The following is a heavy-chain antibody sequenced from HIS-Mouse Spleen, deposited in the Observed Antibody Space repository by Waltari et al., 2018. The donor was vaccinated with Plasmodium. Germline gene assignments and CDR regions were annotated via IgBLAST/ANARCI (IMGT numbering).Heavy chain of an antibody. CDR2: ISSSRSYI. V-gene: IGHV3-21*01. CDR1: GFTFSSYS. J-gene: IGHJ4*02. Sequence: EVQLVESGGGLVKPGGSLRLSCAASGFTFSSYSMNWVRQAPGKGMEGVSSISSSRSYIDYADSVKGRFTISRDNAKNSLYLQMNSLRAEDTAVYYCARDRSAAALLGYWGQGTLVTVSS. D-gene: IGHD6-13*01. CDR3: ARDRSAAALLGY.